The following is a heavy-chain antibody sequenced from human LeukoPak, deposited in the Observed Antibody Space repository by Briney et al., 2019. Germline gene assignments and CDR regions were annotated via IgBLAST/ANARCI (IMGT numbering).Heavy chain of an antibody. J-gene: IGHJ4*02. V-gene: IGHV3-7*01. Sequence: PGGSLRLSCAASGFTFSSYWMSWVRQAPGKGLEWVANIKQDGSEKHYVDSVKGRLIISRDNAKNLLYLQMNSLRVEDTAVYYCAGGPGFLIDCWGQGTLVTVSS. CDR3: AGGPGFLIDC. D-gene: IGHD3-3*01. CDR2: IKQDGSEK. CDR1: GFTFSSYW.